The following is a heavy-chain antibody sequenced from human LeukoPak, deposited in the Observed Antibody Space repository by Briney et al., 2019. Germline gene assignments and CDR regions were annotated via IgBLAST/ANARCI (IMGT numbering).Heavy chain of an antibody. V-gene: IGHV3-66*01. CDR1: GFTVGSNY. Sequence: GGSLRLSCAASGFTVGSNYMTWVRQAPGKGLEWVSVIYNSGSTYYADSVKGRFTISRDNSKNTMYLQMNSLKGEDTAVYYCARDSGYYFDYWGQGTLVTVSS. CDR2: IYNSGST. D-gene: IGHD3-22*01. J-gene: IGHJ4*02. CDR3: ARDSGYYFDY.